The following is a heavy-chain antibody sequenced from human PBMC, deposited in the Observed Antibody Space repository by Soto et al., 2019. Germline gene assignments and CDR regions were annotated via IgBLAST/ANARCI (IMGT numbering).Heavy chain of an antibody. CDR3: ARTWGYYGSGNYFDY. Sequence: ASVKVSCKASGYTFTGYYMHWVRQAPGQGLEWMGWINPNSGGTNYAQKFQGWVTMTRDTSISTAYMELSRLRSDDTAVYYCARTWGYYGSGNYFDYWGQGTLVTVSS. V-gene: IGHV1-2*04. D-gene: IGHD3-10*01. J-gene: IGHJ4*02. CDR1: GYTFTGYY. CDR2: INPNSGGT.